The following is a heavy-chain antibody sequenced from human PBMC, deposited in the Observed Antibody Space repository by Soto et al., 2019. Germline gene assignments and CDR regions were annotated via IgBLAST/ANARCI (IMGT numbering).Heavy chain of an antibody. J-gene: IGHJ6*01. V-gene: IGHV1-18*01. Sequence: ASVKVYCKASGYTFTSYGISWVRQAPGQGLEWMGWISAYNGNTNYAQKLQGRVTMTTDTSTSTAYTELRSMRSDDTAVYYCERDRPNDHSEEFHVDYYYGMDVWRQGTTVTVSS. CDR2: ISAYNGNT. CDR3: ERDRPNDHSEEFHVDYYYGMDV. D-gene: IGHD1-1*01. CDR1: GYTFTSYG.